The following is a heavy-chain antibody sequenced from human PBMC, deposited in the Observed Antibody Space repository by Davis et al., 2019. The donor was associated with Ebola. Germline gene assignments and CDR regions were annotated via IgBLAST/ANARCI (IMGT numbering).Heavy chain of an antibody. CDR2: IGAGYDT. J-gene: IGHJ2*01. Sequence: GESLKISCAASGFTFSSSDMHWVRQVPGQGLEWVSAIGAGYDTYYPDSVKGRFTISSENAKNSLHLQMNSLRAGDTAVYYCAREVSDYAVSSGWYFDLWGRGTLVTVSS. CDR1: GFTFSSSD. CDR3: AREVSDYAVSSGWYFDL. D-gene: IGHD4-17*01. V-gene: IGHV3-13*01.